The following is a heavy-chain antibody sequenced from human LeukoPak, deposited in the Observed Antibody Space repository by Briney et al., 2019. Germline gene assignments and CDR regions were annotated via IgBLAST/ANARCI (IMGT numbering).Heavy chain of an antibody. J-gene: IGHJ4*01. V-gene: IGHV3-23*01. Sequence: GGSLRLSCAASAFTFSGYAMNWVRQGPGKGLEWVSVFSGGGDGTYYADSVKGRFTISRDNSRNTVYLQMNSLRAEDTAVYYCARSSVGGMYYFDYWGHGALVTASS. D-gene: IGHD3-16*01. CDR2: FSGGGDGT. CDR1: AFTFSGYA. CDR3: ARSSVGGMYYFDY.